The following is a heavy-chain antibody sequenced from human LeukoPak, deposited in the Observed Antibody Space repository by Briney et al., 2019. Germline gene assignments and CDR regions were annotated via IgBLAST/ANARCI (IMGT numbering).Heavy chain of an antibody. D-gene: IGHD1-26*01. CDR2: ISLSGLT. CDR3: SRESGAFSPFGY. CDR1: GGSISSTNW. Sequence: SGTLSLTCGVSGGSISSTNWYSRVRQPPGQGLEWIGEISLSGLTNYNPSLKSRVTMSLDKSKNLLSLTLTSVTAADTAVYYCSRESGAFSPFGYWGQGTLVTVTS. V-gene: IGHV4-4*02. J-gene: IGHJ4*02.